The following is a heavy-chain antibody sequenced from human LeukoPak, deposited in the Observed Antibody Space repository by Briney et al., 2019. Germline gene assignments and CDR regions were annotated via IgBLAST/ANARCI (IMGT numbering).Heavy chain of an antibody. Sequence: SETLSLTCTVSGGSISSYYWSWIRQPPGKGLEWIGYIYYSGSTSYNPSLKSRVTISADTSENQFSLKLSSVTAADTAVYYCARVLGDSGCDPYYYYAMDVWGQGTTVTVSS. V-gene: IGHV4-59*01. D-gene: IGHD5-12*01. CDR3: ARVLGDSGCDPYYYYAMDV. CDR1: GGSISSYY. CDR2: IYYSGST. J-gene: IGHJ6*02.